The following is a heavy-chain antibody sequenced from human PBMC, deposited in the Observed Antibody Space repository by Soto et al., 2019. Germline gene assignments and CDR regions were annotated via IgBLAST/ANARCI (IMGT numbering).Heavy chain of an antibody. CDR1: GFIFKNYA. V-gene: IGHV3-30*04. J-gene: IGHJ4*02. CDR2: ITRDGYNK. Sequence: GGSLRLSCAGSGFIFKNYALNWVRQAPGKGLEWVASITRDGYNKYYADSVKGRFTISRDNSRDTLSLQMTALRTEDSSIYYCTKSSGGSSSVGMDYWGQGTRVTVSS. CDR3: TKSSGGSSSVGMDY. D-gene: IGHD6-6*01.